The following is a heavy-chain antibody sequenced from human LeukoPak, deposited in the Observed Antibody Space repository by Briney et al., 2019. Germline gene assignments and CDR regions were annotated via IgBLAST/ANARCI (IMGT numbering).Heavy chain of an antibody. CDR3: AKDYVSGSYFLDYFDY. CDR2: ISGSGGST. CDR1: GFTLSSYA. Sequence: GGSLRLSCAASGFTLSSYAMSWVRQAPGKGLEWVSGISGSGGSTYYADSVKGRFTISRDNSKNTLYLQMTSLRAEDTAVFYCAKDYVSGSYFLDYFDYWGQGTLVTVSS. D-gene: IGHD3-10*01. J-gene: IGHJ4*02. V-gene: IGHV3-23*01.